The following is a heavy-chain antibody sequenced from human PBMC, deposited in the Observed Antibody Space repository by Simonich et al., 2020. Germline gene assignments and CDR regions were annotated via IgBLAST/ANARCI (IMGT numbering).Heavy chain of an antibody. D-gene: IGHD6-13*01. CDR3: ARGLRVAAAGTAFQH. CDR1: GGSFSGYY. CDR2: INHSEST. Sequence: QVQLQQWGAGLLKPSETLSLTCAVYGGSFSGYYWRWIRQPPGKGLEGIGEINHSESTNYNPSLKSRVTISVDTSKNQFSLKLSSVTAADTAVYYCARGLRVAAAGTAFQHWGQGTLVTVSS. J-gene: IGHJ1*01. V-gene: IGHV4-34*01.